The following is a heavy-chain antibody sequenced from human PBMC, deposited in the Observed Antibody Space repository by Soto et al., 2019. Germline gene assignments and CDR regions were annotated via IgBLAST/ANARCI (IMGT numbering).Heavy chain of an antibody. CDR1: GFTFSSYA. Sequence: QVQLVESGGGGVQPGRSLRLSCAASGFTFSSYAMHWVRQAPGKGLEWVAVISYDGSNKYYADSVKGRFTISRDNSKNTLYLQMNSLRAEDTAVYYCARDVRYFDLWGRGTLVTVSS. J-gene: IGHJ2*01. CDR3: ARDVRYFDL. V-gene: IGHV3-30-3*01. CDR2: ISYDGSNK. D-gene: IGHD2-8*01.